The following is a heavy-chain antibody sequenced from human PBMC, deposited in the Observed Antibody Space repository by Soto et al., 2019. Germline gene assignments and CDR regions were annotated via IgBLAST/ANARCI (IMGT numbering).Heavy chain of an antibody. V-gene: IGHV3-74*01. J-gene: IGHJ4*02. Sequence: EVQLVESGGGLVQPGGSLRLSCAASEFTFSNYWMYWVRQAPGKGLVWVSRINSDGSTTSYAESVKGRFTISRDNAKNTRYLQMNSLRVEDTAVYYCARSPSSGWYYFDYWGQGTLVTVSS. CDR1: EFTFSNYW. CDR2: INSDGSTT. D-gene: IGHD6-19*01. CDR3: ARSPSSGWYYFDY.